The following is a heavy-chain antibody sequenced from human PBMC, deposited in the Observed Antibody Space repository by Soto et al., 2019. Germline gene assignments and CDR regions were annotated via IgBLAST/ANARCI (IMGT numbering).Heavy chain of an antibody. CDR3: ARGVGSSPLM. D-gene: IGHD6-6*01. CDR2: IYHSGST. Sequence: QLQLQESGSGLVKPSQTLSLTCAVSGGSISSGGYSWSWIRQPPGKGLEWIGYIYHSGSTYYNPTLKSRVTISVDRSQNQFAQKRSSVTAADTAVYYCARGVGSSPLMWGQGTLVTVSS. V-gene: IGHV4-30-2*01. CDR1: GGSISSGGYS. J-gene: IGHJ4*02.